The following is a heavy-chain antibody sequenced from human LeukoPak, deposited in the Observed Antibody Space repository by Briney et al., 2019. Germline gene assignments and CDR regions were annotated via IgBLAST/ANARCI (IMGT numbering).Heavy chain of an antibody. V-gene: IGHV4-38-2*02. J-gene: IGHJ4*02. CDR1: GYSISSGKY. D-gene: IGHD2-21*01. CDR3: ARGPGISGDHIYPDY. Sequence: PSETLSLTCTVSGYSISSGKYWAWIRQTPGKGLEWIGSIYESGSTYYTSSLKSRVTMSVDTSKNQFSLSLTSVTAADTAVYFCARGPGISGDHIYPDYWGQGIQVTVSS. CDR2: IYESGST.